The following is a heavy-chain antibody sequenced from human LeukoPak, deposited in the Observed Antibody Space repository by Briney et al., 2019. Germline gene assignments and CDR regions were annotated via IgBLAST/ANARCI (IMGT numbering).Heavy chain of an antibody. Sequence: SETLSLTCTVSGGSISSGGYYWSWIRQHPGKGLEWIGYIYYSGTTNYNPSLKSRVTISVDTSNNHFSLKLSSVTAADTAVYYCATHSSSSNLFESWGQGTLVTVSS. CDR3: ATHSSSSNLFES. CDR1: GGSISSGGYY. V-gene: IGHV4-61*03. J-gene: IGHJ4*02. CDR2: IYYSGTT. D-gene: IGHD6-6*01.